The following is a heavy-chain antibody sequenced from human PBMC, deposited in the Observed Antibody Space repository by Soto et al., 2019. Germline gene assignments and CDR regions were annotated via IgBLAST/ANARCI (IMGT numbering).Heavy chain of an antibody. J-gene: IGHJ4*02. CDR1: GYTFPTYW. CDR2: IYPADSDT. V-gene: IGHV5-51*01. Sequence: EVQLVQSGAEVKKPGESLKISCKGYGYTFPTYWIGWVRQMPGKGLEWMGIIYPADSDTRYSPSFQGQVTISADKSISTAYLQWSSLKASDTAMYYCARLKYCSGGGCYGRLPADSWGQGTLVSVSS. D-gene: IGHD2-15*01. CDR3: ARLKYCSGGGCYGRLPADS.